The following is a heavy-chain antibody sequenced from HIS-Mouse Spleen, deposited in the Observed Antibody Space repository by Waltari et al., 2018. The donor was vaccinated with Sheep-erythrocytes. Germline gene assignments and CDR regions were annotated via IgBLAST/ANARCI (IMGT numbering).Heavy chain of an antibody. CDR1: GFTCRINY. J-gene: IGHJ6*02. V-gene: IGHV3-53*01. D-gene: IGHD1-26*01. Sequence: EVQLVESGGGLIQPVGSLRLSCAASGFTCRINYIGWFRQAPGKGLEWVAVIYSGGSTYYADSVKGRFTISRDNSKNTLYLQMNSLRAEDTAVYYCASDPSGSYYYYGMDVWGQGTTVTVSS. CDR3: ASDPSGSYYYYGMDV. CDR2: IYSGGST.